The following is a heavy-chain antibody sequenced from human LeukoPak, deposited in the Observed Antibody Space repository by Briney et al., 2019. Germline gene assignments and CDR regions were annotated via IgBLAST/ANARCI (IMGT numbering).Heavy chain of an antibody. CDR1: GFTFSSYA. Sequence: GGSLRLSCAASGFTFSSYAMHWVRQPPGKGLVWVSRINSDGSDTSYADSVKGRFTISRDNAKNTLYLQMNSLRAEDTAVYYCARDRYTGSCFDHWGQGALVTVSS. CDR2: INSDGSDT. D-gene: IGHD1-26*01. V-gene: IGHV3-74*01. CDR3: ARDRYTGSCFDH. J-gene: IGHJ4*02.